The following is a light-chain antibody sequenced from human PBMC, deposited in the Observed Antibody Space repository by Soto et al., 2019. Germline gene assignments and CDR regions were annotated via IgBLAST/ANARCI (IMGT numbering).Light chain of an antibody. V-gene: IGLV2-14*01. J-gene: IGLJ1*01. CDR2: EVS. CDR3: SSYTSISTLYV. CDR1: NSDAGGYNY. Sequence: QSVLTQPASVSGSPGQSITISCTGTNSDAGGYNYVSWYQQHPGKAPELMIYEVSHRPSGVSNRFSGSKSDNTASLTISGLQAEDEADYYCSSYTSISTLYVFGTGTKVT.